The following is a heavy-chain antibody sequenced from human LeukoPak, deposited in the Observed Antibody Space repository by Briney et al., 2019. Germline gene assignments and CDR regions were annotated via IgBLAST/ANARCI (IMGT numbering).Heavy chain of an antibody. D-gene: IGHD6-19*01. CDR1: GYTFTSYY. V-gene: IGHV1-2*02. J-gene: IGHJ3*02. CDR3: ATSSSVADGWAFDI. CDR2: INPNSGGT. Sequence: GASVKVSCKASGYTFTSYYMHWVRQAPGQGLEWMGWINPNSGGTNYAQKFQGRVTMTRDTSISTAYMELSRLRSDDTAVYYCATSSSVADGWAFDIWGQGTMVTVSS.